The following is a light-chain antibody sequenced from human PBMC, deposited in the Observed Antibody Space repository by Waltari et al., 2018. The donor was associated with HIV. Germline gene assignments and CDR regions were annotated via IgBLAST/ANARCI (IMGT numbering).Light chain of an antibody. CDR2: EVI. Sequence: QSALTQPPSASGSPGQSVTISCTGTSSDVGGYNYVSWYQQHPGKAPKYIIYEVIKRRGGVADRFAGCRAGNTAALTVARLEAEDDADYDCSSSVGSNWVVGGGTRVSV. CDR3: SSSVGSNWV. V-gene: IGLV2-8*01. CDR1: SSDVGGYNY. J-gene: IGLJ3*02.